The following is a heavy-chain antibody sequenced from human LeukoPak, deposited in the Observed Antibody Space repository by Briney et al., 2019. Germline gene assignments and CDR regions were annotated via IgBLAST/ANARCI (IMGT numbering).Heavy chain of an antibody. CDR1: GFTFSSYA. Sequence: GGSLRLSCAASGFTFSSYAMHWVRQAPGKGLEWVAVISYDGSNKYYADSVKGRFTISRDNFKNTLYLQMNSLRAEDTAVYYCAPVPELELPAFDIWGQGTMVTVSS. J-gene: IGHJ3*02. V-gene: IGHV3-30-3*01. D-gene: IGHD1-7*01. CDR2: ISYDGSNK. CDR3: APVPELELPAFDI.